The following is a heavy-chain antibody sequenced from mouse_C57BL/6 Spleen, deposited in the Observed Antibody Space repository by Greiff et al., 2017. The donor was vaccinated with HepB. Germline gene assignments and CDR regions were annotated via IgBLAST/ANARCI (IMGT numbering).Heavy chain of an antibody. CDR2: INPYNGGT. D-gene: IGHD2-3*01. V-gene: IGHV1-19*01. CDR3: ARWDDGYYFDY. J-gene: IGHJ2*01. Sequence: VQLQQSGPVLVKPGASVKMSCKASGYTFTDYYMNWVKQSHGKSLEWIGVINPYNGGTSYNQKFKGKATLTVDKSSSTAYMELNSLTSEDSAVYYCARWDDGYYFDYWGQGTTLTVSS. CDR1: GYTFTDYY.